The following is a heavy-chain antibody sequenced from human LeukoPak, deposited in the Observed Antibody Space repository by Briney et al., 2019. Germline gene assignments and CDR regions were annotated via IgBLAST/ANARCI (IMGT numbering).Heavy chain of an antibody. CDR2: VWYDGRNK. J-gene: IGHJ3*02. CDR1: GFTFSSYG. V-gene: IGHV3-33*01. CDR3: ARDAFGNSYGNNAFDI. D-gene: IGHD5-18*01. Sequence: GGSLRLSCAASGFTFSSYGMHWVRQAPGKGLEWVAVVWYDGRNKYYADSVKGRFTISRDNSKNMLYLEMSSLRAEDTAVYYCARDAFGNSYGNNAFDIWGQGTMVTVSS.